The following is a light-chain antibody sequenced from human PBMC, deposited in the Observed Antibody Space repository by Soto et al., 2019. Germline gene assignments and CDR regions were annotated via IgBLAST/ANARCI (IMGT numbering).Light chain of an antibody. V-gene: IGLV2-14*01. CDR3: SSYTSSSTLYV. CDR2: DVS. Sequence: QSVLTQPASVSGSPGQSITISCTGNSKEVGAYNSVSWFQQHPGKVPKLMIYDVSHRPSGVSNRFSGSESGNTASLTISGLQAGDEADYYCSSYTSSSTLYVFGTGTKVTVL. CDR1: SKEVGAYNS. J-gene: IGLJ1*01.